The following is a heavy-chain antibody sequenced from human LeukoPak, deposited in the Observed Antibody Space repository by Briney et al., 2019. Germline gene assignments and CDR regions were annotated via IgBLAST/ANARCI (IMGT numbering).Heavy chain of an antibody. CDR3: ARGDYGDYWNYYYMDV. CDR2: ISSTSSTI. CDR1: GFTFSSYS. Sequence: GGSLRLSCAASGFTFSSYSMNWVRQAPGKGLEWVSYISSTSSTIYYADSVKGRYTISRDTAKNSLYLQMNSLRAEDTAVYSCARGDYGDYWNYYYMDVWGKGTTVTVSS. J-gene: IGHJ6*03. V-gene: IGHV3-48*01. D-gene: IGHD4-17*01.